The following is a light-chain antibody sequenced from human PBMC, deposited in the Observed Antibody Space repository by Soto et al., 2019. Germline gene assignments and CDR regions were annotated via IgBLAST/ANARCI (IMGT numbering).Light chain of an antibody. J-gene: IGKJ4*01. CDR2: AAS. V-gene: IGKV1-9*01. CDR1: QGISSY. CDR3: QQYNSYPLT. Sequence: DIQLTQSPSFLSASVGDRVTITCRASQGISSYLAWYQQKPGKAPRLIYAASSLQSGVPSRFSGSGSGTEFTLTISSLQPDDFATYYCQQYNSYPLTFGGGTKVDIK.